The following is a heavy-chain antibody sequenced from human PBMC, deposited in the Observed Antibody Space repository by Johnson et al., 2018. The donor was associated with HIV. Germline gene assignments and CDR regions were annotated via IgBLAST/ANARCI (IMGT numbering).Heavy chain of an antibody. V-gene: IGHV3-30*02. CDR2: IRYDGSNK. D-gene: IGHD6-19*01. CDR1: GFTFSNYG. J-gene: IGHJ3*02. Sequence: QVQLVESGGGVDQPGGSLRLSCAASGFTFSNYGMHWVRQAPGKGLEWVAFIRYDGSNKYYGDSVKGRFTISRDNSRNTLFLQMNSLSAEETAVYYCAKGCGYSSGWYAGEFEIWGQGTMVTVSS. CDR3: AKGCGYSSGWYAGEFEI.